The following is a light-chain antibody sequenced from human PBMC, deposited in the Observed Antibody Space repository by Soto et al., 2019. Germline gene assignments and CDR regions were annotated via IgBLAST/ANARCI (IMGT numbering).Light chain of an antibody. J-gene: IGKJ1*01. CDR3: QQHGSSPWT. CDR2: GAS. CDR1: QSVSSNY. V-gene: IGKV3-20*01. Sequence: PGERATLSCRASQSVSSNYLAWYRQKPGQAPRLLIYGASSRATGIPDRFSGSGSGTDFTLTISRLEPEDFAVYYCQQHGSSPWTFGQGTKVDIK.